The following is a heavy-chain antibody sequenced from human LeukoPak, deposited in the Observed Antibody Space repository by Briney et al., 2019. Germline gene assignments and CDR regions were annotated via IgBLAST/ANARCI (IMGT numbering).Heavy chain of an antibody. CDR2: IYYSGST. D-gene: IGHD3-10*01. V-gene: IGHV4-31*03. CDR1: GGSISSGGYY. Sequence: SETLSLTCTVSGGSISSGGYYWSWIRQHPGKGLEWIGYIYYSGSTYYNPSLKSRVTISVDTSKNQFSLKLSSVTAADTAVYYCARDRRSMVRGDTNNWFDPWGQGTLVTVSS. CDR3: ARDRRSMVRGDTNNWFDP. J-gene: IGHJ5*02.